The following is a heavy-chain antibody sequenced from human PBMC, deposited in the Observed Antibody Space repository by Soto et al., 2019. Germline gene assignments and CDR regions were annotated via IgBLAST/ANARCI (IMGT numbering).Heavy chain of an antibody. V-gene: IGHV4-28*01. CDR1: GYSISSSNW. D-gene: IGHD1-26*01. J-gene: IGHJ4*02. CDR2: IYYSGTT. Sequence: QVQLQESGAGLVKPSDTLSLTCAVSGYSISSSNWWGWIRQPPGKGLEWIGYIYYSGTTYYNPSLKSRVTMSVDTSKNQFYLKLTSVTAVDTAVYYCARREIQGPIDYWGQGTLVTVSS. CDR3: ARREIQGPIDY.